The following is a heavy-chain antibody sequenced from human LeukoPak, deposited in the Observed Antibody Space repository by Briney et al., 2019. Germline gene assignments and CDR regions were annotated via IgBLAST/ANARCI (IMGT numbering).Heavy chain of an antibody. CDR2: ISWNSGSI. Sequence: GGSLRPSCAASGFTFDDYAMHWVRQAPGKGLEWVSGISWNSGSIGYADSVKGRFTISRDNAKNSLYLQMNSLRAEDTALYYCAKASYYDSSGYMDYWGQGTLVTVSS. D-gene: IGHD3-22*01. J-gene: IGHJ4*02. CDR3: AKASYYDSSGYMDY. V-gene: IGHV3-9*01. CDR1: GFTFDDYA.